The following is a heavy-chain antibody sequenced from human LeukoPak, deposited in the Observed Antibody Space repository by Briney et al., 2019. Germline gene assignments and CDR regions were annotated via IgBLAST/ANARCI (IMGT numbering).Heavy chain of an antibody. Sequence: SVKVSSKASGGTLSRYAISWVRQAPGQGPEWMGGIIPIFGTTNYAQKFQGRVTITADESTSTAYMELSSLRSEDTAVYYCARIVGIASRGYFDYWGQGTLVTVSS. CDR1: GGTLSRYA. D-gene: IGHD3-10*01. J-gene: IGHJ4*02. CDR2: IIPIFGTT. V-gene: IGHV1-69*01. CDR3: ARIVGIASRGYFDY.